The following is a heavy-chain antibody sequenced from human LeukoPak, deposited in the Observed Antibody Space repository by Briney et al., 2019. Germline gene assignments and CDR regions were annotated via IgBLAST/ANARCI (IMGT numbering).Heavy chain of an antibody. CDR2: INPNSGGT. Sequence: ASVKDCCKASGYTFTAYYMHWVRQAPGQGLEWMGWINPNSGGTNYAQKFQGRVTMTRDTSISTAYMELSRLRSDDTAVYYCARVYISITMIVGDYWPLDYWGQGTLVTVSS. CDR3: ARVYISITMIVGDYWPLDY. D-gene: IGHD3-22*01. V-gene: IGHV1-2*02. CDR1: GYTFTAYY. J-gene: IGHJ4*02.